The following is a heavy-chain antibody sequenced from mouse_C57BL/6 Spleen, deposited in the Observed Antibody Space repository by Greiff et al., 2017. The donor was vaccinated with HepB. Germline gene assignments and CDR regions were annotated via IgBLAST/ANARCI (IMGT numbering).Heavy chain of an antibody. Sequence: QVQLQQPGAELVKPGASVKMSCKASGYTFPSYWITWVKQRPGQGLEWIGDIYPGSGSTNYNEKFKSKATLTVDTSSSTAYMQLSSLTSEDSAVYYCARPGSSYGYFDVWGTGTTVTVSS. CDR2: IYPGSGST. V-gene: IGHV1-55*01. D-gene: IGHD1-1*01. CDR3: ARPGSSYGYFDV. CDR1: GYTFPSYW. J-gene: IGHJ1*03.